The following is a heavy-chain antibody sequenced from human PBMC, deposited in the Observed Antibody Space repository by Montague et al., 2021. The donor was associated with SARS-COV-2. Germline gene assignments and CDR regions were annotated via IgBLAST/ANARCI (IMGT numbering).Heavy chain of an antibody. J-gene: IGHJ3*02. CDR1: GGSISSYS. Sequence: SETLSLTCSVAGGSISSYSWSWNRQPAGKGLEWIGRIYTSGSTNYNPSLKSRVTMSLATSKNQFSLKLRSVTAADTAVYYCASGSFGIGAFDIWGQGTMVTVSS. CDR3: ASGSFGIGAFDI. V-gene: IGHV4-4*07. D-gene: IGHD1-14*01. CDR2: IYTSGST.